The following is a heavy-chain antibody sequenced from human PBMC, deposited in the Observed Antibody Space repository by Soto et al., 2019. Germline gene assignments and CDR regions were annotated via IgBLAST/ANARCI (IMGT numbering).Heavy chain of an antibody. Sequence: PGGSLRLSCVTSGFTFSSYGMHWVRQAPGKGLEWLAIIRYDGSNKYDGDSVKGRFTISRDNSNNTLYLEMNNLRAEDTAVYYCARDRTFYGTGSKGMDFWGQGTTVTVSS. CDR1: GFTFSSYG. J-gene: IGHJ6*02. D-gene: IGHD3-10*01. CDR3: ARDRTFYGTGSKGMDF. CDR2: IRYDGSNK. V-gene: IGHV3-30*02.